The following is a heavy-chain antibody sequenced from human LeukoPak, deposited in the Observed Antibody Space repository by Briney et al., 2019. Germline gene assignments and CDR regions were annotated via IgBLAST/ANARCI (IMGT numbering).Heavy chain of an antibody. V-gene: IGHV1-18*01. D-gene: IGHD2-2*01. CDR1: GYTFTSYG. CDR2: ISAYNGNT. CDR3: AREGNVVVVPAAKFYSGDYYYYYGMDV. Sequence: ASVKVSCKASGYTFTSYGISWVRQAPGQGLEWMGRISAYNGNTNYAQKLQGRVTMTTDTSTSTAYMELRSLRSDDTAVYYCAREGNVVVVPAAKFYSGDYYYYYGMDVWGQGTTVTVSS. J-gene: IGHJ6*02.